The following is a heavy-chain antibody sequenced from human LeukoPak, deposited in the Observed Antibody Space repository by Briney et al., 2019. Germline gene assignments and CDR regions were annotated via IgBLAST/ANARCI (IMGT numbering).Heavy chain of an antibody. V-gene: IGHV7-4-1*02. Sequence: ASVKVSCKASGYIFNSYAMNWVRQAPGQGLEWMGWINTNTGNPTYVQGFTGRFVFSLDTSVNTAYLQISSLKAEDTAVYYCARDGKDDSSGSFDYWGQGTLVTVSS. CDR3: ARDGKDDSSGSFDY. CDR2: INTNTGNP. CDR1: GYIFNSYA. J-gene: IGHJ4*02. D-gene: IGHD3-22*01.